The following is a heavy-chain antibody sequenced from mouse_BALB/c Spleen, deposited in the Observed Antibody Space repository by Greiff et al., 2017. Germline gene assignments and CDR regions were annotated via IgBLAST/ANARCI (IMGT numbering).Heavy chain of an antibody. J-gene: IGHJ3*01. D-gene: IGHD2-4*01. Sequence: EVMLVESGGGLVKPGGSLKLSCAASGFTFSSYAMSWVRQTPEKRLEWVASISSGGSTYYPDSVKGRFTISRDNARNILYLQMSSLRSEDTAMYYCASLITSRAWFAYWGQGTLVTVSA. CDR1: GFTFSSYA. CDR3: ASLITSRAWFAY. V-gene: IGHV5-6-5*01. CDR2: ISSGGST.